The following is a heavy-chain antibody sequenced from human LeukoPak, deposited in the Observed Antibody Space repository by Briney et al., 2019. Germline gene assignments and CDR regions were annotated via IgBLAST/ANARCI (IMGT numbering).Heavy chain of an antibody. CDR2: VSNGY. CDR3: VREAGYCTAASCSKTNWFDP. CDR1: GFDFSSHA. J-gene: IGHJ5*02. V-gene: IGHV3-23*01. Sequence: GGSLRLSCVASGFDFSSHAMSWVRQAPAKGLEWVAAVSNGYYYADSVKGRFTISRDNSKNMVYLLMSSLRAEDTAVYFCVREAGYCTAASCSKTNWFDPWGQGTLVTVSS. D-gene: IGHD2-8*02.